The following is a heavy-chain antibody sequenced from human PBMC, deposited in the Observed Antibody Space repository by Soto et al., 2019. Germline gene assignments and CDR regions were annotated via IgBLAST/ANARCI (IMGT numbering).Heavy chain of an antibody. CDR2: IYYSGST. CDR3: ARRYGSAFDI. Sequence: SETLSLTCTVSGGSISSYYWSWIRQPPGKGLEWIGYIYYSGSTNYNPSLKSRVTISVDTSKNQFSLKLSSVTAADTAVYYCARRYGSAFDIWAQGTMVTVSS. CDR1: GGSISSYY. J-gene: IGHJ3*02. D-gene: IGHD3-10*01. V-gene: IGHV4-59*01.